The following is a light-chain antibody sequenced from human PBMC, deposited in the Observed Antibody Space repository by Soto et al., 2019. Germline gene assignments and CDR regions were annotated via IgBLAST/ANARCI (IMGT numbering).Light chain of an antibody. V-gene: IGKV3-11*01. CDR1: QRISKY. CDR2: DAS. Sequence: EIALTQSPATLSLSPGERATLSCRASQRISKYLAWYQQKPGQAPRLLIYDASDRAPGIPARFSGSGSGTDFTLTISSLEPEDIAVYYCQQRSTWPLTFGGGTKVEIK. J-gene: IGKJ4*01. CDR3: QQRSTWPLT.